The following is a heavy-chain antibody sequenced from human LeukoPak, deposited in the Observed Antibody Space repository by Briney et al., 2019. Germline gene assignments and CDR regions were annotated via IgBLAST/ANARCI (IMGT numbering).Heavy chain of an antibody. Sequence: GGSLRLSCAASGFTFSRYAIHWVRQAPGKGLEWVAVISYDGINKYYADSVKGRFTMSRDNSKDTLSLQMNSLRTEDTAVYYCAREERFLQWPYYNGMDVWGQGTTVTVSS. V-gene: IGHV3-30-3*01. CDR2: ISYDGINK. CDR3: AREERFLQWPYYNGMDV. CDR1: GFTFSRYA. J-gene: IGHJ6*02. D-gene: IGHD3-3*01.